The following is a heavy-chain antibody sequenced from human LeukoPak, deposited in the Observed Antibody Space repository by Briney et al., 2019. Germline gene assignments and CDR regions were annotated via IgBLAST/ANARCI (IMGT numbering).Heavy chain of an antibody. CDR3: ARGRGGATTGLDH. J-gene: IGHJ4*02. CDR1: GYIFNVYY. CDR2: INSLSGAT. Sequence: ASVNVSCKASGYIFNVYYMHWVRQAPGQGLESMGWINSLSGATNYGQKFQGRVTMSRDTAIDTAYMELTSLTSDDTGVYYCARGRGGATTGLDHWGQGSLVTVSS. V-gene: IGHV1-2*02. D-gene: IGHD1-26*01.